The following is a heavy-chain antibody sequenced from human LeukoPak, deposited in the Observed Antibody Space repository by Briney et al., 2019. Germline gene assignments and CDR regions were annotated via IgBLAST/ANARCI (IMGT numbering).Heavy chain of an antibody. Sequence: SETLSLTCTVSGGSISSGGYYWSWIRQHPGKGLEWIGYIYYSGSTYYNPSLKSRVTISVDTSKNQFSLKLSSVTAADTAVYYCARIDYDFWSGFRILDYWGQGTLVTVSS. V-gene: IGHV4-39*01. D-gene: IGHD3-3*01. CDR3: ARIDYDFWSGFRILDY. CDR2: IYYSGST. CDR1: GGSISSGGYY. J-gene: IGHJ4*02.